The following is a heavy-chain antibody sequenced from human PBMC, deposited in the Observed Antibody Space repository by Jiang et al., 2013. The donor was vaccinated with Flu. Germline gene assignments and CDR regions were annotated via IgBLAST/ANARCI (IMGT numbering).Heavy chain of an antibody. Sequence: AASGFTFSSYAMSWVRPGVQGRGLEWVSAISGSGGSTYYADSVKGRFTISRDNSKNTLYLQMNSLRAEDTAVYYCAKHQIVGAPFDYWGQGTLVTVSS. CDR1: GFTFSSYA. CDR2: ISGSGGST. V-gene: IGHV3-23*01. D-gene: IGHD1-26*01. CDR3: AKHQIVGAPFDY. J-gene: IGHJ4*02.